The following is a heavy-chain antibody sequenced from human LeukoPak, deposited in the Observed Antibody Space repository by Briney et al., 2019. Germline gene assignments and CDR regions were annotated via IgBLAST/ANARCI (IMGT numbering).Heavy chain of an antibody. V-gene: IGHV1-18*01. D-gene: IGHD3-22*01. Sequence: ASVKVSCTASGYXFTSYGISWVRQAPGQGLEWMGQISAYNGNTNYAQKLQGRVTMTTDTSTSTAYMELRNLRSHDTAVYYCARVRGYYDSSGPRDYWGQGTLVTVSS. J-gene: IGHJ4*02. CDR1: GYXFTSYG. CDR2: ISAYNGNT. CDR3: ARVRGYYDSSGPRDY.